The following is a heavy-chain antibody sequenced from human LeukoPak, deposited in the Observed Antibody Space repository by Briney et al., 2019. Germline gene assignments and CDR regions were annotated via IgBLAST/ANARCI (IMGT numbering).Heavy chain of an antibody. Sequence: GGSLRLSCAASGFTFSSYWMHWVRQAPGKGLVWVSRINSDGSSTSYADSVKGRFTISRDNSKNTLYLQMNSLRAEDTAVYYCARAGYSSSWYVGAFDYWGQGTLVTVSS. J-gene: IGHJ4*02. CDR2: INSDGSST. CDR1: GFTFSSYW. CDR3: ARAGYSSSWYVGAFDY. V-gene: IGHV3-74*01. D-gene: IGHD6-13*01.